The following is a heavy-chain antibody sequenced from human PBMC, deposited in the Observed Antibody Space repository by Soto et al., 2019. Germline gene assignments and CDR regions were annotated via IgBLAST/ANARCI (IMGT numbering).Heavy chain of an antibody. V-gene: IGHV3-33*06. Sequence: GGSLRLSCAASGLIFSGYGMHWVRQAPGKGLEWVAVIRYDGSNEEYEDSVKGRFTISRDNSKNTLYLQMNSLRAEDTAVYYCAKGRYSSSWGLADIWGQGTMVTVS. D-gene: IGHD6-13*01. CDR2: IRYDGSNE. CDR3: AKGRYSSSWGLADI. CDR1: GLIFSGYG. J-gene: IGHJ3*02.